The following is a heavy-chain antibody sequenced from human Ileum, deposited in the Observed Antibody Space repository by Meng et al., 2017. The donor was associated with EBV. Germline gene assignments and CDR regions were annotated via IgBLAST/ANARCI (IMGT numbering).Heavy chain of an antibody. D-gene: IGHD2-2*01. CDR3: ARGHQTYHDY. J-gene: IGHJ4*02. V-gene: IGHV1-3*01. Sequence: VLLVQAGTEVKKPGASVKVSCKASGYSFTSSAIHWVRQAPGQRLEWMGWVHAGNGDTKYSQNFQDRLTIARDTSANTVYMDLSSLRSEDTAVYYCARGHQTYHDYWGQGTLVTVSS. CDR2: VHAGNGDT. CDR1: GYSFTSSA.